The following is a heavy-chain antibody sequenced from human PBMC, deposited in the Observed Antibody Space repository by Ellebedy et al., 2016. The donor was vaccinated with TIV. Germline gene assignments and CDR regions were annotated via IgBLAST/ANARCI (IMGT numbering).Heavy chain of an antibody. J-gene: IGHJ4*02. D-gene: IGHD2-21*02. V-gene: IGHV3-64D*06. CDR1: GFTFSTYA. Sequence: GGSLRLSXSASGFTFSTYAMHWVRQAPGRGLEYVAGISSNGGSTYYADSVKGRFTISRDNSKNTLYLQMSSLRAEDTAVYYCVKDRNHCGGDCYSLYFDYWGQGTLVTVSS. CDR3: VKDRNHCGGDCYSLYFDY. CDR2: ISSNGGST.